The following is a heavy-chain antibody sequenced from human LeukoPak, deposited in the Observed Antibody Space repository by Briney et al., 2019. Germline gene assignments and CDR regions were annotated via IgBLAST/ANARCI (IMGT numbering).Heavy chain of an antibody. V-gene: IGHV3-23*01. Sequence: GGPLRLSCAGPGLSFSNYDMGWVRQARGKGLEGVADVSASGDYTEYADSVKARFTISRDTSQNTLILEMNSLRAKDTAVYYCAKKPVTIKYPFDNWGLGTLVTVSS. J-gene: IGHJ4*02. CDR2: VSASGDYT. CDR3: AKKPVTIKYPFDN. D-gene: IGHD5-24*01. CDR1: GLSFSNYD.